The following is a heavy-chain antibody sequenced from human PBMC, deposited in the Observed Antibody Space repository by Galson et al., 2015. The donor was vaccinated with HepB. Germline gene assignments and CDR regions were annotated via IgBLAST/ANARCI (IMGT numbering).Heavy chain of an antibody. CDR1: GFTFSSYA. J-gene: IGHJ6*02. Sequence: SLRLSCAASGFTFSSYAMHWVRQAPGKGLEWVAVISYDGSNKYYADSVKGRFTISRDNSKNTLYLQMNSLRAEDTAVYYCARGSFTMIVVVTPMHFGMDVWGQGTTVTVSS. V-gene: IGHV3-30-3*01. D-gene: IGHD3-22*01. CDR3: ARGSFTMIVVVTPMHFGMDV. CDR2: ISYDGSNK.